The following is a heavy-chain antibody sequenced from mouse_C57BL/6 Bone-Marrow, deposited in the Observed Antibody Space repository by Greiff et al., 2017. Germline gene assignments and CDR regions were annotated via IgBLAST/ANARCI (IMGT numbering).Heavy chain of an antibody. CDR3: AKGDGYRFAY. CDR2: IDPSDSYT. J-gene: IGHJ3*01. D-gene: IGHD2-3*01. V-gene: IGHV1-69*01. Sequence: QVQLQQPGAELVMPGASVKLSCKASGYTFTSYWMHWVKQRPGQGLEWIGEIDPSDSYTNYNQKFKGKSTLTVDKSSSPAYMQLSSLASEDSAVCYCAKGDGYRFAYWGQGTLVTVSA. CDR1: GYTFTSYW.